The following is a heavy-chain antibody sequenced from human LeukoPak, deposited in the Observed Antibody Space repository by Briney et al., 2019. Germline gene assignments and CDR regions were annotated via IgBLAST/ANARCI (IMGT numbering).Heavy chain of an antibody. Sequence: SETLSLTCAVYGGSFSGYYWSWIRQPPGKGLEWIGEINHSGSTNYNPSLKSRVTISVDTSKNQFSLKLSSVTAADTALYYCARSGSGSLNWFDPWGQGTLVTVSS. CDR1: GGSFSGYY. V-gene: IGHV4-34*01. D-gene: IGHD3-10*01. J-gene: IGHJ5*02. CDR3: ARSGSGSLNWFDP. CDR2: INHSGST.